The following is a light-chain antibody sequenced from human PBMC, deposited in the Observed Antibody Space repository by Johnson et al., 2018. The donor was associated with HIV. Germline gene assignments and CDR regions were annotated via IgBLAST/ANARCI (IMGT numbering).Light chain of an antibody. CDR1: SSTIGNNY. V-gene: IGLV1-51*02. J-gene: IGLJ1*01. Sequence: QLVLTQPPSVSAAPGQKVTISCSGSSSTIGNNYVSWYQLLPGTAPKLLIYKNDKRPSGFPDRFSGSKSGTSATLGIPGLQTGDEADYYCGTWDTSLNGGGVFGTGTTVTVL. CDR3: GTWDTSLNGGGV. CDR2: KND.